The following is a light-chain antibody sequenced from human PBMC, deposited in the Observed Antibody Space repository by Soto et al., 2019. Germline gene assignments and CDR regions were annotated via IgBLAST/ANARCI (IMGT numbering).Light chain of an antibody. Sequence: EIVLTQSPATLSLSPGERATLSCRARQSVSSYLAWYQQKPGQAPRLLIYDASNRATGIPARFSGRGSGTDFTLTISSLEPEDFAVYYCQQRINGNTFGGGTKVDIK. J-gene: IGKJ4*01. V-gene: IGKV3-11*01. CDR2: DAS. CDR3: QQRINGNT. CDR1: QSVSSY.